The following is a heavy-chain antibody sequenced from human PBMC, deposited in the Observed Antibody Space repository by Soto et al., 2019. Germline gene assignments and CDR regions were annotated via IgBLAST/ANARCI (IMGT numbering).Heavy chain of an antibody. CDR1: GFTFSSYW. Sequence: EVQLVESGGGLVQPGGSLRLSCAASGFTFSSYWMSWVRQAPGKGLEWVANIKQDGSEKYYVDSVKGRFTISRDNAKNSLYLQMNRLRAEDTAVYYCARDWVRNPPYSGYGGGALGYWGQGTLVTVSS. V-gene: IGHV3-7*01. D-gene: IGHD5-12*01. CDR2: IKQDGSEK. CDR3: ARDWVRNPPYSGYGGGALGY. J-gene: IGHJ4*02.